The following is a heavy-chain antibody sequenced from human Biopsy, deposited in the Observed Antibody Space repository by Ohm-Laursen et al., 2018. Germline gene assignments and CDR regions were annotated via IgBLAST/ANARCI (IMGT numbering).Heavy chain of an antibody. D-gene: IGHD3-22*01. CDR3: ARDRGYYSDRTVPGYFDL. Sequence: SQTLSLTCTVSADSISSYYWSWIRQPPGKGLEWIGYVYYTGSTDYNPSLQSRVTISVDTSKNHFSLRLRSMTPADTAMYYCARDRGYYSDRTVPGYFDLWGRGTLVTVSS. J-gene: IGHJ2*01. V-gene: IGHV4-59*01. CDR2: VYYTGST. CDR1: ADSISSYY.